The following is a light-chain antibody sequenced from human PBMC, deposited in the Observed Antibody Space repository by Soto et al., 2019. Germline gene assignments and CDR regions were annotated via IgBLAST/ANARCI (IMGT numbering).Light chain of an antibody. CDR2: AAS. CDR1: QSVSSY. J-gene: IGKJ1*01. V-gene: IGKV1-39*01. CDR3: QQSYSTCT. Sequence: DIQMTQSPSSMSASVGDRVTITCRESQSVSSYLNWYQQKPGKAPKLLLSAASSLQSGVPSRFSGSGSGAEFTRTISSLQPEDFAAYYCQQSYSTCTFGQGTKVEIK.